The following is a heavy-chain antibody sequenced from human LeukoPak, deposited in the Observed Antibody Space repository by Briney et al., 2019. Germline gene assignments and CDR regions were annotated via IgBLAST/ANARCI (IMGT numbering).Heavy chain of an antibody. CDR3: ARHKYYGSGSYSPNWFDP. Sequence: GESLKISCKGSGYSFTSYWIGWVRQMPGKSLEWMGIIYPGDSDTRYSPSFQGQVTISADKSISTAYLQWSSLKASDTAMYYCARHKYYGSGSYSPNWFDPWGQGTLVTVSS. CDR2: IYPGDSDT. J-gene: IGHJ5*02. D-gene: IGHD3-10*01. V-gene: IGHV5-51*01. CDR1: GYSFTSYW.